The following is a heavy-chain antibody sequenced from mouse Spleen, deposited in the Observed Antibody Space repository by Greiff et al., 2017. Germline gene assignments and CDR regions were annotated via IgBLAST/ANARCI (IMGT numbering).Heavy chain of an antibody. Sequence: EVQLVESGGGLVQPGGSRKLSCAASGFTFSSFGMHWVRQAPEKGLEWVAYISSGSSTIYYADTVKGRFTISRDNPKNTLFLQMTSLRSEDTAMYYCARSRDVRYAMDYWGQGTSVTVSS. CDR2: ISSGSSTI. CDR3: ARSRDVRYAMDY. V-gene: IGHV5-17*02. J-gene: IGHJ4*01. D-gene: IGHD3-3*01. CDR1: GFTFSSFG.